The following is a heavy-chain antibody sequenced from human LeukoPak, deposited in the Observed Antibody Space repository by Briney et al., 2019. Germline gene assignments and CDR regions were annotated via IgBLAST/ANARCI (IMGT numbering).Heavy chain of an antibody. Sequence: GESLKIYCKGSGYSFTSYWIGWVRQMPGKGLEWMGIIYPGDSDTRYSPSFQGQVTISADKSISTAYLQWSSLKASDTAMYYCARSIAAAGIGVDYWGQGTLVTVSS. J-gene: IGHJ4*02. CDR2: IYPGDSDT. CDR3: ARSIAAAGIGVDY. D-gene: IGHD6-13*01. V-gene: IGHV5-51*01. CDR1: GYSFTSYW.